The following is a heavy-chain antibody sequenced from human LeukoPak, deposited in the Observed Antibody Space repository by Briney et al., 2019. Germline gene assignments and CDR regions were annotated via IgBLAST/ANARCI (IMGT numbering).Heavy chain of an antibody. Sequence: GGSLRLSCAASGFTFSSYGMSWVRQAPGEGLEWVSGISGSGVSTYYADSVKGRFTFSRDNSKNTLSLQMNSLRAADTAVYYCAKGPVVVIDHWGQGTLVTVSS. D-gene: IGHD3-22*01. J-gene: IGHJ4*02. CDR2: ISGSGVST. CDR3: AKGPVVVIDH. V-gene: IGHV3-23*01. CDR1: GFTFSSYG.